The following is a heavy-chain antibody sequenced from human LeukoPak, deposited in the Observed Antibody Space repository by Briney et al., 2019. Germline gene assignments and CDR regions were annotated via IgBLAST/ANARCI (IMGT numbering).Heavy chain of an antibody. CDR2: ITGSGGNT. V-gene: IGHV3-23*01. D-gene: IGHD6-13*01. Sequence: GGSLRLSCAASGFIFSSYSMSWVRQAPGKGLEWVSVITGSGGNTYYADSVKGRFTISKDNSKNTVYLQMSSLRVDDTAVFYYAKAASSSWPSYYYGMDVWGQGTTVTVSS. CDR3: AKAASSSWPSYYYGMDV. CDR1: GFIFSSYS. J-gene: IGHJ6*02.